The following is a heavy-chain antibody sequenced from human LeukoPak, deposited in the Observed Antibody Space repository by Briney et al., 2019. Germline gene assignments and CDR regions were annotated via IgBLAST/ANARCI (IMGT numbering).Heavy chain of an antibody. D-gene: IGHD1/OR15-1a*01. V-gene: IGHV3-30-3*01. J-gene: IGHJ3*02. CDR1: GFTFSSYA. Sequence: GGSLRLSCAASGFTFSSYAMHWVRQAPGKGLEWVAVISYDGSNKYYTDSVKGRFTISRDNSKNTLYLQMNSLRAEDTAVHYCVREADEHDAFDIWGQGTMVTVSS. CDR3: VREADEHDAFDI. CDR2: ISYDGSNK.